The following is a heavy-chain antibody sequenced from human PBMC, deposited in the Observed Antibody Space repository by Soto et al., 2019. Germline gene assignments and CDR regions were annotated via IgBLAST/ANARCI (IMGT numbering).Heavy chain of an antibody. J-gene: IGHJ2*01. CDR1: VGTFSNYP. CDR2: IIPIFGTV. CDR3: ARGNHRWLQLGYFDL. V-gene: IGHV1-69*12. D-gene: IGHD5-12*01. Sequence: QVQLVQSGAEVKKPGSSVKVSCKASVGTFSNYPISWVRQAPGQGLEWMGGIIPIFGTVNYAQRFQGRVTITADESTSTADMELSSLRSEDTAVYYCARGNHRWLQLGYFDLWGRGTLVTVSS.